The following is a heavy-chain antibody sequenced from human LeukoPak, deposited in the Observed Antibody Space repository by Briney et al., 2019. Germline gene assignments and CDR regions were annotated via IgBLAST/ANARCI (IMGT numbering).Heavy chain of an antibody. CDR1: GGSFSGYY. D-gene: IGHD3-16*01. Sequence: PSETLSLTCAVYGGSFSGYYWSWVRQPPGKGLEWIGEINHSGSTNYNPSLKSRVTISVDTSKNQFSLKLSSVTAADTAVYYCARHFRASPLYGYYYYMDVWGKGTTVTVSS. V-gene: IGHV4-34*01. J-gene: IGHJ6*03. CDR2: INHSGST. CDR3: ARHFRASPLYGYYYYMDV.